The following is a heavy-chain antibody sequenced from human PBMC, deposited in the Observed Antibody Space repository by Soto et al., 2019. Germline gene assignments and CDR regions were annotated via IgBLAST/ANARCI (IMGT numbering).Heavy chain of an antibody. CDR2: IAPFSGDV. D-gene: IGHD1-26*01. Sequence: QMQLVQSGAEVTKTGSSVTVSCQALGNTFSYRYLHWVRQAPGQALEWMGWIAPFSGDVHYAQKFQERVILTRDRSINTAYMRMSSLRSEGTAIYFCASGGAGSGPFTWELPDHCGQGTLVTFSS. CDR1: GNTFSYRY. J-gene: IGHJ4*02. V-gene: IGHV1-45*02. CDR3: ASGGAGSGPFTWELPDH.